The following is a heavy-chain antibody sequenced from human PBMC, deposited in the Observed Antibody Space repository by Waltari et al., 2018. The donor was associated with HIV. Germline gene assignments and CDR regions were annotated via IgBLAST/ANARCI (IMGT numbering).Heavy chain of an antibody. V-gene: IGHV1-2*06. D-gene: IGHD4-17*01. J-gene: IGHJ1*01. CDR2: INPNSGGT. Sequence: QVQLVQSGAEVKKPGASVKVSCKASGYTFTGYYMHWVRQAPGQGLEWMGRINPNSGGTNYAQKFQGRVTMTRDTSISTAYMELSRLRSDDTAVYYCARGLFGVTTVTTGFQHWGQGTLVTVSS. CDR1: GYTFTGYY. CDR3: ARGLFGVTTVTTGFQH.